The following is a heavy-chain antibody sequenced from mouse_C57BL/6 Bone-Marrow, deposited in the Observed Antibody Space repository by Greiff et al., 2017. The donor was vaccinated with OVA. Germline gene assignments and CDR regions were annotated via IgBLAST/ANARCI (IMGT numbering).Heavy chain of an antibody. CDR2: ISNLAYSI. Sequence: EVMLVESGGGLVQPGGSLKLSCAASGFTFSDYGMAWVRQAPRKGPEWVAFISNLAYSIYYADTVTGRFTISRENAKNTLYLEMSSLRSEDTAMYYCARQRGSSSYYYAMDYWGQGTSVTVSS. D-gene: IGHD1-1*01. CDR3: ARQRGSSSYYYAMDY. CDR1: GFTFSDYG. V-gene: IGHV5-15*01. J-gene: IGHJ4*01.